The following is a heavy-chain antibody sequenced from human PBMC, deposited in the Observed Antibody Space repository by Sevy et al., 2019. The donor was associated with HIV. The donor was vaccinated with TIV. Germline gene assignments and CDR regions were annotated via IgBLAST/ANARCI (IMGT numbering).Heavy chain of an antibody. CDR1: GFTFSSYS. V-gene: IGHV3-21*01. D-gene: IGHD3-22*01. Sequence: GGSLRLSCAASGFTFSSYSMNWVRQAPGKGLEWVSSISSSSSYIYYADSVKGRFTISRDNAKNSLYLQVNSLRAEDTAVYYCARDRFYYDSSGYPADAFDIWGQGTMVTVSS. J-gene: IGHJ3*02. CDR2: ISSSSSYI. CDR3: ARDRFYYDSSGYPADAFDI.